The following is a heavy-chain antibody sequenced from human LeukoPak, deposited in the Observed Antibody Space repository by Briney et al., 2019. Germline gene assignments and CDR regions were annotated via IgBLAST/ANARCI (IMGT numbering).Heavy chain of an antibody. V-gene: IGHV3-74*01. Sequence: PGGSLRLSCAASGFTFSSYWMHWVRQPPGKGLVWVSRISSDGSSTNYADSVKGRFTISRDNAKNTLYLQMNSLSAEDTAVYYCASAPFSSSSCWGQGTLVTVSS. D-gene: IGHD2-2*01. CDR2: ISSDGSST. J-gene: IGHJ4*02. CDR1: GFTFSSYW. CDR3: ASAPFSSSSC.